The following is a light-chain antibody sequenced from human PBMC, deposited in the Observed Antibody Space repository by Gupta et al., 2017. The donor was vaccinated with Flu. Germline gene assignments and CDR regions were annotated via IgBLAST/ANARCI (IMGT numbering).Light chain of an antibody. CDR2: GAS. Sequence: EIVMTQSPATLSVSPGERATLSCRASQSVSSNLAWYQQKPGQAPRLLIYGASTRATGIPARFSGSGSGTEFTLTISSRQSEDFVVYYCQQYNNWPSTTFGEGTKVEIK. CDR1: QSVSSN. J-gene: IGKJ4*01. CDR3: QQYNNWPSTT. V-gene: IGKV3-15*01.